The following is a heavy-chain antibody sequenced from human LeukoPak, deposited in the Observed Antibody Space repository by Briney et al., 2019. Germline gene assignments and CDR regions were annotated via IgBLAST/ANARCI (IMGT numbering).Heavy chain of an antibody. CDR2: ILGSGGST. V-gene: IGHV3-23*01. Sequence: PGASLRLSRAASGFTFSNYAMSWVRQAPGKGLEWVSAILGSGGSTYYADSVKGRFTVSRDNSKSTLYLQMKSLRAEDTALYYCVKWGDYDVLTGYYVPDYWGQGTRVTVSS. CDR1: GFTFSNYA. J-gene: IGHJ4*02. D-gene: IGHD3-9*01. CDR3: VKWGDYDVLTGYYVPDY.